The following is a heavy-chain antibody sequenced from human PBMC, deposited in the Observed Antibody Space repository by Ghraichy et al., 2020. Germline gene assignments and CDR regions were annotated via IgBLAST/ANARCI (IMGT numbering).Heavy chain of an antibody. CDR3: ANHYYDSSGYYEGYYYYMDV. Sequence: GGSLRLSCAASGFTFSSYAMSWVRQAPGKGLEWVSAISGSGGSTYYADSVKGRFTISRDNSKNTLYLQMNSLRAEDTAVYYCANHYYDSSGYYEGYYYYMDVWGKGTTVTVSS. CDR1: GFTFSSYA. D-gene: IGHD3-22*01. J-gene: IGHJ6*03. V-gene: IGHV3-23*01. CDR2: ISGSGGST.